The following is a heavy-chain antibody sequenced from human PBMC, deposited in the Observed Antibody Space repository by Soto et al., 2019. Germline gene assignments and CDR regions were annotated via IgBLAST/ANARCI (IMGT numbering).Heavy chain of an antibody. Sequence: NPSETLSLTCTVSGGSISSGGYYWSWIRQHPGKGLEWIGYIYYSGSTYYNPSLKSRVTISVDTSKNQFSLKLSSVTAADTAVYYCARDGGSYYGIDYWGQGTLVTVSS. CDR2: IYYSGST. D-gene: IGHD1-26*01. V-gene: IGHV4-31*03. J-gene: IGHJ4*02. CDR3: ARDGGSYYGIDY. CDR1: GGSISSGGYY.